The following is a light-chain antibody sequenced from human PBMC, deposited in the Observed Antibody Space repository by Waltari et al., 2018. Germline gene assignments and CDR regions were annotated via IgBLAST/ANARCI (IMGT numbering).Light chain of an antibody. V-gene: IGKV3-20*01. CDR2: GAS. Sequence: EIVLTQSPGTLSVSPGERVTVSCRASQTITGSLFTGYHQKPGQAPSLLISGASKRAPGIPERFSGSGSGTDFTLTISRLEPEDSAVYYCQQYDGSVVTFGGGTKVEIK. J-gene: IGKJ4*01. CDR3: QQYDGSVVT. CDR1: QTITGSL.